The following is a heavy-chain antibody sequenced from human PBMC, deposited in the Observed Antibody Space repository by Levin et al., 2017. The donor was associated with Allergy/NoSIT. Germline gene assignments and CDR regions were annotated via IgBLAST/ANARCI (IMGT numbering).Heavy chain of an antibody. Sequence: GGSLRLSCAASGFTFSDYYMSWIRQAPGKELEWISTISSTTYYTNYADSVKGRFAISRDNAKNSLYLEMNSLRADDTAFYYCARVDGYSNLMRADSWGQGTLVTVSS. J-gene: IGHJ4*02. V-gene: IGHV3-11*06. D-gene: IGHD4-11*01. CDR3: ARVDGYSNLMRADS. CDR1: GFTFSDYY. CDR2: ISSTTYYT.